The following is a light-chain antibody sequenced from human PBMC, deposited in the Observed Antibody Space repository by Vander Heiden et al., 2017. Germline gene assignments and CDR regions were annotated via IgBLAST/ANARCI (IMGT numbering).Light chain of an antibody. CDR3: MQTVQPPFT. J-gene: IGKJ3*01. CDR2: LSS. V-gene: IGKV2-28*01. CDR1: QSLLYSNIPSY. Sequence: DIVMPPSSLSLPVPPGAPASIPCRSSQSLLYSNIPSYLDWYLQKPGESPQRLIFLSSNRASGVPDRFRGSGSGTNFTLSISRVEAEDVGTYYCMQTVQPPFTFGPGTTVDI.